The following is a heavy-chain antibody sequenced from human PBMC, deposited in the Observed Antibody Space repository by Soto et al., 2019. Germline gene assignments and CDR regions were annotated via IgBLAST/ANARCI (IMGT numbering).Heavy chain of an antibody. CDR2: IYSGGST. D-gene: IGHD3-10*01. CDR1: GFTVSSKY. V-gene: IGHV3-53*01. J-gene: IGHJ4*02. Sequence: GSLRLSCAASGFTVSSKYMSWVRQAPGKGLEWVSVIYSGGSTYYADSVKGRFTISRDNSKSTLYLQMNSLRAEDTAVYYCARYYSGSGSPFDYWGQGTLVTVSS. CDR3: ARYYSGSGSPFDY.